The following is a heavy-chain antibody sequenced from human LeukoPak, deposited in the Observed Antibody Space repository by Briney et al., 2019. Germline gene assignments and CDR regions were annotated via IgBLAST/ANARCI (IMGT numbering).Heavy chain of an antibody. CDR3: ARDARYCSGGSCYMFDY. Sequence: ASVKVSCKASGYTFASYDISWVRQAPGQGLEWMGWISAYNGNTNYAQKLQGRVTMTTDTSTSTAYMELRSLRSDDTAVYYCARDARYCSGGSCYMFDYWGQGTLVTVSS. J-gene: IGHJ4*02. CDR2: ISAYNGNT. CDR1: GYTFASYD. D-gene: IGHD2-15*01. V-gene: IGHV1-18*01.